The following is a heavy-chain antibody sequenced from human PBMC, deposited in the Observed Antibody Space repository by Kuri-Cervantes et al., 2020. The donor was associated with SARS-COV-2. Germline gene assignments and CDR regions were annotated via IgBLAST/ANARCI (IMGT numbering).Heavy chain of an antibody. Sequence: ESLKSSCTVSGGSISSYYWSWIRQPPGKGLEWIGYIYYSGSTNYNPSLKSRVTISVDTSKNQFSLKLSSVTAADTAVYYCARAGEWLFGDAFDIWGQGTMVTVSS. D-gene: IGHD3-3*01. V-gene: IGHV4-59*01. CDR1: GGSISSYY. CDR3: ARAGEWLFGDAFDI. J-gene: IGHJ3*02. CDR2: IYYSGST.